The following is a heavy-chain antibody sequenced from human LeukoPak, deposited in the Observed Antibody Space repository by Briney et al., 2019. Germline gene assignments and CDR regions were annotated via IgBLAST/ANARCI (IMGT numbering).Heavy chain of an antibody. CDR1: GFTFSSYA. J-gene: IGHJ4*02. Sequence: GGSLRLSCAASGFTFSSYAMSWVRQAPGKGLEWVSAISGSGGSTYYADSVKGRFTISRDNSKNTLYLQMNSLRAEETAVYYCALIVATMGNFDYWGQGTLVTVSS. V-gene: IGHV3-23*01. CDR2: ISGSGGST. D-gene: IGHD5-12*01. CDR3: ALIVATMGNFDY.